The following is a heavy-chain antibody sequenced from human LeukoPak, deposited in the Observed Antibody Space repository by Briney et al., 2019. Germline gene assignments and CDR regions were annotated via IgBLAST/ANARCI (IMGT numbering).Heavy chain of an antibody. CDR2: IYYSGST. V-gene: IGHV4-39*01. Sequence: PSETLSLTCTVSGGSISSSSYYWGWIRQPPGKGLEWIGSIYYSGSTYYNPSLKSRVTISVDTSKNQFSLKPSSVTAADTAVYYCARHGSSWYYFDYWGQGTLVTVSS. CDR1: GGSISSSSYY. J-gene: IGHJ4*02. CDR3: ARHGSSWYYFDY. D-gene: IGHD6-13*01.